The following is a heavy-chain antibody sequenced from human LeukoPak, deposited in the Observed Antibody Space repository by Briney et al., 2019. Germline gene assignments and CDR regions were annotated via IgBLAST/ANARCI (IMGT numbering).Heavy chain of an antibody. CDR1: GGSISSSSYY. J-gene: IGHJ4*02. CDR3: ASLTSIAVADNRDY. Sequence: SETLSLTCTVSGGSISSSSYYWGWIRQPPGKGLEWIGSIYYSGSTYYNPSLKSRVTISVDTSKNQFSLKLSSVTAADTAVYYCASLTSIAVADNRDYWGQGTLVTVSS. D-gene: IGHD6-19*01. CDR2: IYYSGST. V-gene: IGHV4-39*07.